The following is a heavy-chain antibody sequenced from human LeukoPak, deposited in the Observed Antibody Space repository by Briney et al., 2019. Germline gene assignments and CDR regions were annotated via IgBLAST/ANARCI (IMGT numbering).Heavy chain of an antibody. CDR2: ISSSGSTI. CDR1: GFTFSSYE. J-gene: IGHJ4*02. V-gene: IGHV3-48*03. CDR3: ARWCGSGSYRPSSTFDY. Sequence: GGSLRLSCAASGFTFSSYEMNWVRQAPGKGLEWVSYISSSGSTIYYADSVKGRFTISRDNAKNSLYLQMNSLRAEDTAVYYCARWCGSGSYRPSSTFDYWGQGTLVTVSS. D-gene: IGHD3-10*01.